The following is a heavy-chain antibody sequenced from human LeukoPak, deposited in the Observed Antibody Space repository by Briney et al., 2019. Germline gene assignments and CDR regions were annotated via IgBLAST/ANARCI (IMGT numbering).Heavy chain of an antibody. Sequence: ASVKVSCKASGYTFTSYDINWVRQATGQGLEWMGWMNPNSGNTGYVQKFQGRVTMTRNTSISTAYMELSSLRSEDTAVYYCARVTFGGVVADFDYWGQGTLVTVSS. V-gene: IGHV1-8*01. CDR1: GYTFTSYD. CDR2: MNPNSGNT. D-gene: IGHD3-16*02. J-gene: IGHJ4*02. CDR3: ARVTFGGVVADFDY.